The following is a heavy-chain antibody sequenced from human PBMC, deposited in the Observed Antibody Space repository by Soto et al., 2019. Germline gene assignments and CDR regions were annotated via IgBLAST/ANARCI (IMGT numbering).Heavy chain of an antibody. CDR3: ATRGGYSYGVYYFDY. CDR2: INHSGST. J-gene: IGHJ4*02. V-gene: IGHV4-34*01. D-gene: IGHD5-18*01. Sequence: SETLSLTCAVYGGSFSGYYWSWIRQPPGKGLEWIGEINHSGSTNYNPSLKSRVTISVATSKNQFSLKLSSVTAADTAVYYCATRGGYSYGVYYFDYWGQGTLVTVSS. CDR1: GGSFSGYY.